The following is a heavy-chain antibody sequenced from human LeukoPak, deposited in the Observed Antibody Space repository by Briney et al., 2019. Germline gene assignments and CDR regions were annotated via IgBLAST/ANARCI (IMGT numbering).Heavy chain of an antibody. CDR2: IYSAGST. CDR1: GFTVSNTY. Sequence: PGGSLRLSCAASGFTVSNTYMNWVRQAPGKGLEWVSVIYSAGSTYYADSVKGRFTISRDNSKNTLYLQMNSLRAEDTAVYYCARGPSSGWPDYWGQGTLVTVSS. V-gene: IGHV3-66*01. J-gene: IGHJ4*02. CDR3: ARGPSSGWPDY. D-gene: IGHD6-19*01.